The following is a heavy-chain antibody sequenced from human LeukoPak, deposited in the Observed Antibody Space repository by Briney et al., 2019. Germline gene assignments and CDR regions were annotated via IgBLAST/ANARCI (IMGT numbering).Heavy chain of an antibody. CDR2: INPSGGST. V-gene: IGHV1-46*01. J-gene: IGHJ2*01. D-gene: IGHD4-23*01. CDR1: GYTFTSYY. CDR3: ARDYGGNLVGFDL. Sequence: ASVKVSCKASGYTFTSYYMHWVRQAPGQGLEWMGIINPSGGSTSYAQKFQGRVTMTRDMSTSTVYMELSSLRSEDTAMYYCARDYGGNLVGFDLWGRGTLVTVSS.